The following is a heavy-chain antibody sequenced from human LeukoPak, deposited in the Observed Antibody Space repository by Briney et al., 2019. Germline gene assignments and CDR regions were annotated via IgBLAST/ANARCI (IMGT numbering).Heavy chain of an antibody. CDR3: ARLWGDATIYDL. D-gene: IGHD5-12*01. J-gene: IGHJ5*02. CDR1: GFTFSAFW. CDR2: IYRDGSAK. V-gene: IGHV3-7*01. Sequence: GGSLRLSCAASGFTFSAFWMSWVRQAPGKGLEWVATIYRDGSAKYYLDSVKDRFTVSRDNAKNSLYLQTSSLRVGDTAMYYCARLWGDATIYDLWGQGTLVTVSS.